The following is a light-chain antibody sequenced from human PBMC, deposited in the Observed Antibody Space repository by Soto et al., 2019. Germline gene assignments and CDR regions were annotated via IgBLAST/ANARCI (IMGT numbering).Light chain of an antibody. V-gene: IGLV2-14*01. CDR1: SSDVGAYNY. CDR2: EVS. CDR3: SSYADSDTLYV. Sequence: QSVLTQPASVSGSPGQSITISCTGTSSDVGAYNYVSWYQQHLGKAPKLLIFEVSSRPSGVSNRFSGSKSGSTASLTISGLQAEDEADYYCSSYADSDTLYVFGTGTKVTVL. J-gene: IGLJ1*01.